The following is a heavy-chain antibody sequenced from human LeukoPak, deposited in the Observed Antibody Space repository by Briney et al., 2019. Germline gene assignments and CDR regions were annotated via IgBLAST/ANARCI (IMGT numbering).Heavy chain of an antibody. Sequence: SQTPSLTCAVSGGSISSGGYSWSWIRQPPGKGLEWIGYIYHSGSTYYNPSLKSRVTISVDRSKNQFSLKLSSVTAADTAVYYCARAHGSGSYYNNWFDPWGQGTLVTVSS. CDR3: ARAHGSGSYYNNWFDP. J-gene: IGHJ5*02. CDR1: GGSISSGGYS. D-gene: IGHD3-10*01. CDR2: IYHSGST. V-gene: IGHV4-30-2*01.